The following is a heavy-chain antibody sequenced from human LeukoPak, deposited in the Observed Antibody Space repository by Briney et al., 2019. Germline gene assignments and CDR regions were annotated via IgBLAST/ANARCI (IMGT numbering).Heavy chain of an antibody. Sequence: ASVKVSCKVSGYTLTELSMHWVRQAPGKGLEWMGGFDPEDGETIYAQKFQGRVTMTEDTSTDTAYMELSSLRSEDTAVYYCATVVAVAGKGRYYFDYWGQGTLVTVSS. J-gene: IGHJ4*02. CDR1: GYTLTELS. CDR2: FDPEDGET. D-gene: IGHD6-19*01. V-gene: IGHV1-24*01. CDR3: ATVVAVAGKGRYYFDY.